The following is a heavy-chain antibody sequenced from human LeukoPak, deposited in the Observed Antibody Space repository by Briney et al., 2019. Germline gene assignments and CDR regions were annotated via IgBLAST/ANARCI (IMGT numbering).Heavy chain of an antibody. CDR3: ARAGLTRGYSYGMGYYYMDV. Sequence: PGGSLRLSCAASGFTFSSYGMYWVRQAPGKGLEWVAFIRYDGSNKYYADSVKGRFTISRDNSKNTLYLQMNSLRAEDTALYYCARAGLTRGYSYGMGYYYMDVWGKGTTVTVSS. J-gene: IGHJ6*03. CDR2: IRYDGSNK. CDR1: GFTFSSYG. V-gene: IGHV3-30*02. D-gene: IGHD5-18*01.